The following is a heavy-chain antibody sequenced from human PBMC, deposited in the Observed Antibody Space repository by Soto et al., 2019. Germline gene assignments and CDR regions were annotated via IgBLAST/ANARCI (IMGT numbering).Heavy chain of an antibody. CDR1: GYTFSNYL. V-gene: IGHV1-3*01. D-gene: IGHD3-10*01. J-gene: IGHJ4*02. Sequence: QVQLVQSGAEVKKPRASVKVSCKASGYTFSNYLLHWVRQAPGKGLEWMGWINAGNGHTKYSQKFQGRVTFTRDTSATTAYIELSSLRSEDTAVYYCASPSYGSGSYYWGQGTLVTVSS. CDR3: ASPSYGSGSYY. CDR2: INAGNGHT.